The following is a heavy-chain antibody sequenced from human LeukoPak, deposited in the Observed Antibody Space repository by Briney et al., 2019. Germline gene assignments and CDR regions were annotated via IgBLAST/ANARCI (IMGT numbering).Heavy chain of an antibody. CDR2: ISGRSDYM. Sequence: GGSLRLSCEASGFTFSSYSMNWVRQAPGKGLEWVSSISGRSDYMYYADSVKGRLTISRDNAKNSLHLQMNSLRAEDTAVYYCARGTGYGDAFDIWGQGTMVTVSS. V-gene: IGHV3-21*01. CDR1: GFTFSSYS. J-gene: IGHJ3*02. CDR3: ARGTGYGDAFDI. D-gene: IGHD3/OR15-3a*01.